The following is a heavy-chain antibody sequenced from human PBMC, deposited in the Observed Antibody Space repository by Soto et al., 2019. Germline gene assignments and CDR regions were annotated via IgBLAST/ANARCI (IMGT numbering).Heavy chain of an antibody. V-gene: IGHV3-20*04. CDR2: INWNGGTT. D-gene: IGHD3-9*01. Sequence: GGSLRLSCAASGFTFCSYAMHWVRQVPEKGLEWVSGINWNGGTTGYVDSVKGRFTISRDNAKNSLHLQMNSLRAEDTALYYCVRDTYDTGPLWGQGTLVTVSS. J-gene: IGHJ4*02. CDR3: VRDTYDTGPL. CDR1: GFTFCSYA.